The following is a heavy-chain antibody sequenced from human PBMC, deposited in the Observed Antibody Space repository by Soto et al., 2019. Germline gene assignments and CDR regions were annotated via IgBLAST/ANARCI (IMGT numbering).Heavy chain of an antibody. Sequence: EVQLMESGGGLVQPGGSLRLSCAASGFTFSDHYMDWVRQAPGKGLEWVGRTRNKDHSYTTEYAASVKGRFTISRDDSKNSLYLQMNSLKSEDTAVYYCARSWLSGLGGMDVWGQGTTVTVS. D-gene: IGHD3-22*01. J-gene: IGHJ6*02. V-gene: IGHV3-72*01. CDR2: TRNKDHSYTT. CDR1: GFTFSDHY. CDR3: ARSWLSGLGGMDV.